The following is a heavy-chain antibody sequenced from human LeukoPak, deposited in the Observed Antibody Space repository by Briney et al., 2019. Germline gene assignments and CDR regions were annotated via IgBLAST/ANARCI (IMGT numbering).Heavy chain of an antibody. J-gene: IGHJ4*02. CDR3: ARVVLGYCSGGSCYGRTLHFDY. D-gene: IGHD2-15*01. CDR2: INSDGSST. CDR1: GFTFSSYW. Sequence: PGGSLRLSCAASGFTFSSYWMHWVRQAPGKGLVWVSRINSDGSSTSYADSVKGRFTISRDNAKNSLYLQMNSLRAEDTAVYYCARVVLGYCSGGSCYGRTLHFDYWGQGTLVTVSS. V-gene: IGHV3-74*01.